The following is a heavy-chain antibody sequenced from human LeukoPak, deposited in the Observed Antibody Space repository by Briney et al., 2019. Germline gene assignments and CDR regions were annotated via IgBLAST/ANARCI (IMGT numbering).Heavy chain of an antibody. CDR2: IYTSGRT. J-gene: IGHJ3*02. D-gene: IGHD3-16*01. CDR1: GGSISSSSYY. CDR3: AACPRGKCDAFDI. Sequence: PSETLSLTCTVSGGSISSSSYYWSWIRQPAGKGLEWIGRIYTSGRTNFNPSLKSRVTISLDTSKNQFSLKLSSVTAADTAVYYCAACPRGKCDAFDIWGQGTMVTVSS. V-gene: IGHV4-61*02.